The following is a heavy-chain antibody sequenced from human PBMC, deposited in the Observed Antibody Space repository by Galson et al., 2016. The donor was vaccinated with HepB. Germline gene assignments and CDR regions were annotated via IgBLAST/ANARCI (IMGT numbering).Heavy chain of an antibody. Sequence: SLRLSCAASGLNFWTYWMTWVRQAPGKGPEWVASISHDGRDQRYVDSVKGRFTIPRDNARNSLYLQMNSLRVDDTAVYYCAQYGGLADSWGQGTLVTVSS. J-gene: IGHJ4*02. D-gene: IGHD3-16*01. V-gene: IGHV3-7*01. CDR2: ISHDGRDQ. CDR3: AQYGGLADS. CDR1: GLNFWTYW.